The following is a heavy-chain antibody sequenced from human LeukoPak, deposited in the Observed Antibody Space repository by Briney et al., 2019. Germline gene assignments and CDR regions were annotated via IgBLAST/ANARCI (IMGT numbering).Heavy chain of an antibody. CDR3: ARAPARRITIFGVAPDDWFDP. CDR1: GYTFTSYD. D-gene: IGHD3-3*01. Sequence: ASVKVXXXASGYTFTSYDINWGRQATGQGLEWRGWMNPNSGKTGYAQKFQGRVTITRNTSISTAYMELSSLRSEDTAVYYCARAPARRITIFGVAPDDWFDPWGQGTLVTVSS. CDR2: MNPNSGKT. V-gene: IGHV1-8*03. J-gene: IGHJ5*02.